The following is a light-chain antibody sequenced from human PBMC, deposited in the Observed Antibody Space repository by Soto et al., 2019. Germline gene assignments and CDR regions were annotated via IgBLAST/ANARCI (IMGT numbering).Light chain of an antibody. CDR2: DES. CDR1: QSINNY. J-gene: IGKJ5*01. CDR3: QQRFNWQVT. V-gene: IGKV3-11*01. Sequence: EIVLTQSPVTLSLSPGERATLSGRASQSINNYLAWYQQQPGQAHRLLIYDESNRATGIPARFSGSGSGTDFNLTISSGEPEDYAVYYCQQRFNWQVTFGQGTRLDI.